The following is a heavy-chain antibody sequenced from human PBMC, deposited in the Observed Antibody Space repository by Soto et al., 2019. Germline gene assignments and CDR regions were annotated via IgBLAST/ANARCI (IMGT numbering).Heavy chain of an antibody. CDR2: ISANGQGI. D-gene: IGHD2-2*01. V-gene: IGHV3-23*01. J-gene: IGHJ4*02. CDR3: AKDRDYPRDQFHY. CDR1: GFTFVYYA. Sequence: PCGALRLSCTVSGFTFVYYAFIFFRQAPGKWLEWVSAISANGQGIYYADSVRGRFTISRDNSKNTVFLHMGSLRAEDTAVYYCAKDRDYPRDQFHYWGQGTLVTVSS.